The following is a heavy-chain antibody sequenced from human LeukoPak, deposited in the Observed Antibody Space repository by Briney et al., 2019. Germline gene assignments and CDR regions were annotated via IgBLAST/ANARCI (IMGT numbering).Heavy chain of an antibody. V-gene: IGHV1-8*01. D-gene: IGHD3-10*01. CDR2: MNPNSGNT. CDR3: AKAPHYYGSGRPD. CDR1: GYTFTSYD. Sequence: GASVKVSCKASGYTFTSYDINWVRQATGQGLEWMGWMNPNSGNTGYAQKFQGRVTMTRNTSISTAYMELSRLRSDDTAVYYCAKAPHYYGSGRPDWGQGTLVTVSS. J-gene: IGHJ4*02.